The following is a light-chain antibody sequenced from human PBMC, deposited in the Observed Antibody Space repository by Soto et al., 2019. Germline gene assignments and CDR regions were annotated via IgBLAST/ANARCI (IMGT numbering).Light chain of an antibody. V-gene: IGLV2-8*01. CDR2: EVS. CDR3: SSYEGSNNCSVV. Sequence: QSALTQPPSASGSPGQSVTISCTGTSSDVGGYNYVSWYQQHPGKAPKLMIYEVSKRPSGVPDRFSGSKSGNTASLTVSGLQAEDEADYYWSSYEGSNNCSVVFGGGTKLTVL. J-gene: IGLJ2*01. CDR1: SSDVGGYNY.